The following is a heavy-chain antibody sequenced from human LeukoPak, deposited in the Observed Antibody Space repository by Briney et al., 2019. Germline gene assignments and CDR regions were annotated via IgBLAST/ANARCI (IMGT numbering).Heavy chain of an antibody. D-gene: IGHD3-3*01. Sequence: GSLRLSCAASGFTVSSNYMSWVRQAPGKGLEWIGEINHSGSTNYNPSLKSRVTISVDTSKNQFSLKLSSVTAADTAVYYCARRFWSGYYTAGGFDYWGQGTLVTVSS. CDR1: GFTVSSNY. CDR3: ARRFWSGYYTAGGFDY. V-gene: IGHV4-34*01. J-gene: IGHJ4*02. CDR2: INHSGST.